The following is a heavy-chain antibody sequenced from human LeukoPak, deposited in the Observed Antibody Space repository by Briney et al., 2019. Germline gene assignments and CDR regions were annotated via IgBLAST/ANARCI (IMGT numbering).Heavy chain of an antibody. CDR3: ARDSYGDYVAY. CDR2: INSDGSST. V-gene: IGHV3-74*01. D-gene: IGHD4-17*01. CDR1: GFTFSSYW. Sequence: GGSLRLSCAASGFTFSSYWMHWVRQAPGKGLVWVSRINSDGSSTSYADSVKGRFTISRDNAKNTLCLQMNSLRAEDTAVYYCARDSYGDYVAYWGQGTLVTVSS. J-gene: IGHJ4*02.